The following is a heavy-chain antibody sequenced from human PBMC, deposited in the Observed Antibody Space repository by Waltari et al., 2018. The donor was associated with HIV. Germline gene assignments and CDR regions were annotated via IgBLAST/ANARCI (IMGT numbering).Heavy chain of an antibody. CDR2: IDPNSGVT. J-gene: IGHJ4*02. CDR3: ARDWGDPFFDY. CDR1: GYTFTGYF. D-gene: IGHD7-27*01. V-gene: IGHV1-2*02. Sequence: QVQLVQSGAEVKKPGASVKVSCKASGYTFTGYFLHWVRQAPGQGLEWMGWIDPNSGVTMFSQKFQGRATMTRDTSINTAYMELTRLRSNDTAVYYWARDWGDPFFDYWGQGALVTVSS.